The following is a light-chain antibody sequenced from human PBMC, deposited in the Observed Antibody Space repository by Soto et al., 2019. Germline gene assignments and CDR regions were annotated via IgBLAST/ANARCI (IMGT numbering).Light chain of an antibody. J-gene: IGKJ3*01. CDR1: QSVSSY. CDR3: QQYNNWPGT. Sequence: EIVLTQSPATLSLSPGERATLSCRASQSVSSYLAWYQQKPGQAPRLLIYGASTRATGIPARFSGSGSGTEFTLTISSLQSEDFAVYYCQQYNNWPGTFGPGTKVDIK. CDR2: GAS. V-gene: IGKV3-15*01.